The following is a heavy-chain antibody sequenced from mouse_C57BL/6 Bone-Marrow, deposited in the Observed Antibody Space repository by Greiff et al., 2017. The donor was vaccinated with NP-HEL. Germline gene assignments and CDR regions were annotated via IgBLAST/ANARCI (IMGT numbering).Heavy chain of an antibody. J-gene: IGHJ1*03. CDR2: IYPGDGDT. CDR3: ARRGPYVWYFDV. CDR1: GYAFSSYW. V-gene: IGHV1-80*01. D-gene: IGHD1-1*01. Sequence: QVQLQQSGAELVKPGASVKISCKASGYAFSSYWMNWVKQRPGKGLEWIGQIYPGDGDTNYNGKFKGKATLTADKSSSTAYMQLSSLTSEDSAVYFWARRGPYVWYFDVWGTGTTVTVSS.